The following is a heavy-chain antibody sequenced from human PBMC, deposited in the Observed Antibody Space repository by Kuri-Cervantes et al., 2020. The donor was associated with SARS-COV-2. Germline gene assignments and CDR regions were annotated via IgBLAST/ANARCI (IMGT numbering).Heavy chain of an antibody. D-gene: IGHD1-1*01. Sequence: GESLKISFAASGFTFSSYGMHWVRQAPGKGLEWVAVIWYDGSNKYYADSVKGRFTLSRDNAKNMLFLQMNSLRAEDTAVYYCVRDGDHWNFDYWGQGTLVTVSS. J-gene: IGHJ4*02. CDR2: IWYDGSNK. V-gene: IGHV3-33*01. CDR3: VRDGDHWNFDY. CDR1: GFTFSSYG.